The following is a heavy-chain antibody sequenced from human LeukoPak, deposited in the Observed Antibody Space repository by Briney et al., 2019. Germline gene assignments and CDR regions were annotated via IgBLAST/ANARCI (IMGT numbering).Heavy chain of an antibody. V-gene: IGHV4-59*01. CDR3: ARDLARGGYVDY. J-gene: IGHJ4*02. Sequence: SETLSLTCTVSGGSISSYYWSWIRQPPGKGLEWIGYIYYSGSTNHNPSLKSRVTISVDTSKNQFSLKLSSVTAADTAVYYCARDLARGGYVDYWGQGTLVTVSS. CDR1: GGSISSYY. CDR2: IYYSGST. D-gene: IGHD2-15*01.